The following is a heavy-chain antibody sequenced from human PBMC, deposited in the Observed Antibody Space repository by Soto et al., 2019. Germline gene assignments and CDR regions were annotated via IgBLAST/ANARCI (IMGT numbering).Heavy chain of an antibody. V-gene: IGHV1-2*04. Sequence: ASVKVSCKASGYTFTGYYMHWVRQAPGQGLEWMGWINPNSGGTNYAQKFQGWVTMTRDTSISTAYMELSRLRSDDTAVYYCARGGGFGELLPYYYYYGMDVWGQGTTVTVSS. D-gene: IGHD3-10*01. CDR2: INPNSGGT. CDR3: ARGGGFGELLPYYYYYGMDV. CDR1: GYTFTGYY. J-gene: IGHJ6*02.